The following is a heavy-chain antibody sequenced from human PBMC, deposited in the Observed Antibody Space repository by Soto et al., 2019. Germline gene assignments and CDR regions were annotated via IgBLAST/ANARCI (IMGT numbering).Heavy chain of an antibody. CDR1: GFTFDDYA. V-gene: IGHV3-9*01. CDR2: ISWNSGSI. CDR3: AKGLHSKVDYYMDV. Sequence: EVQLVESGGGLVQPGRSLRLSCAASGFTFDDYAMHWVRQAPGKGLEWVSGISWNSGSIDYADSVKGRFTISRDNAKNSLYLQMNSLRAEDTALYYCAKGLHSKVDYYMDVWGKGTTVTVSS. J-gene: IGHJ6*03. D-gene: IGHD3-22*01.